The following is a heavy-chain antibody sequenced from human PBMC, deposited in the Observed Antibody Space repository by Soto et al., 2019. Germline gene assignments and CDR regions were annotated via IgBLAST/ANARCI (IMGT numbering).Heavy chain of an antibody. D-gene: IGHD6-13*01. CDR2: TYYRSKWNN. CDR3: AREGGDSISWYFDX. Sequence: SQTLSLTCSISGDSVSSNSAAWNWVRQSPSRGLECLGSTYYRSKWNNHYAVSLKRRITINPDTSKNQFSLQLNSVTPEDTAVYYCAREGGDSISWYFDXWGQVTLVTVSX. J-gene: IGHJ4*02. CDR1: GDSVSSNSAA. V-gene: IGHV6-1*01.